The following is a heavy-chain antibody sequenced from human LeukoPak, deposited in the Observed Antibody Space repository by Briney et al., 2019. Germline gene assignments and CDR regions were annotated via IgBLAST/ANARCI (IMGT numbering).Heavy chain of an antibody. Sequence: GGSLRLSCAASGFTSSSYSMNWVRQAPGKGLEWVSSISSSSSYIYYADSVKGRFTISRDNAKNSLYLQMNSLRAEDTAVYYCARDLEYSGSYRYYFDYWGQGTLVTVSS. D-gene: IGHD1-26*01. CDR3: ARDLEYSGSYRYYFDY. V-gene: IGHV3-21*01. CDR1: GFTSSSYS. J-gene: IGHJ4*02. CDR2: ISSSSSYI.